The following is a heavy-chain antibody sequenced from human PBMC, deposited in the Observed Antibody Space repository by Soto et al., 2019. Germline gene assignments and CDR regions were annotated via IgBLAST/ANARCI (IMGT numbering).Heavy chain of an antibody. D-gene: IGHD3-3*01. CDR1: GDTFTSYA. CDR2: IIPMFGTP. Sequence: QVQLVQSGAEVKKPGSSVKVSCTASGDTFTSYAFSWVRQAPGQGLEWMGGIIPMFGTPNYAQKFQSRLTITADKSTSTVYMELSGLRSEDTAVYFCARNGVAGMDFWGQGTLVTVSS. V-gene: IGHV1-69*06. CDR3: ARNGVAGMDF. J-gene: IGHJ4*02.